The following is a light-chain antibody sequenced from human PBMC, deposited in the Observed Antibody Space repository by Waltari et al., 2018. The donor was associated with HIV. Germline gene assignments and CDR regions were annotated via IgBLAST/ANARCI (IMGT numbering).Light chain of an antibody. Sequence: EIVLTQSPATLSLSPGERATLSCRASQSVSTYLACYQQKPGQAPRLLIDGASSRATGIPARFSGSGSVTDFTLTISSLEPGDFGVYYCHQRSNWPITFGQGTRLEIK. J-gene: IGKJ5*01. CDR1: QSVSTY. V-gene: IGKV3-11*01. CDR3: HQRSNWPIT. CDR2: GAS.